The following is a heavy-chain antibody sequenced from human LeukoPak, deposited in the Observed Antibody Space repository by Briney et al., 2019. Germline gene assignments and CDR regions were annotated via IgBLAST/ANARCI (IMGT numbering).Heavy chain of an antibody. Sequence: ASVKVSCMASEYTFIGYYMHWVRQAPGQGLEWMGWINPRSGGTNYAEKFQGRVSMTRDTSINTAYMELRRLRFDDTAVYYCARGDNAAHFFDFWGQGSLVTVSP. CDR3: ARGDNAAHFFDF. J-gene: IGHJ4*02. CDR1: EYTFIGYY. D-gene: IGHD2-2*01. V-gene: IGHV1-2*02. CDR2: INPRSGGT.